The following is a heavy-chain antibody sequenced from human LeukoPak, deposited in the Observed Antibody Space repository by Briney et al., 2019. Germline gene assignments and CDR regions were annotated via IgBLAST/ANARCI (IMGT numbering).Heavy chain of an antibody. J-gene: IGHJ4*02. CDR3: AKDSAPTVTPL. D-gene: IGHD4-17*01. V-gene: IGHV3-23*01. Sequence: GGSLRLXCAASGFTFSSYAMSWVRQAPGKGLEWVSAISGSGGSTYYADSVKGRFTITRDNSKNTLYLQMNSLRAEDTAVYYCAKDSAPTVTPLWGQGTLVTVSS. CDR2: ISGSGGST. CDR1: GFTFSSYA.